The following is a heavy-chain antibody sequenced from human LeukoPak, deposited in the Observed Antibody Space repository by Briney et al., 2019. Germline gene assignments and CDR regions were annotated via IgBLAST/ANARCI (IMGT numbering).Heavy chain of an antibody. V-gene: IGHV3-9*01. Sequence: GGSLSLSCAASGFTFDDYAMHWVRQAPGKGLEWVSGISWNSGSIGYADSVKGRFTISRDNAKNSLYLQMNSLRAEDTALYYCAKGGGQLLYHAFDIWGQGTMVTVSS. CDR1: GFTFDDYA. D-gene: IGHD2-2*02. CDR3: AKGGGQLLYHAFDI. J-gene: IGHJ3*02. CDR2: ISWNSGSI.